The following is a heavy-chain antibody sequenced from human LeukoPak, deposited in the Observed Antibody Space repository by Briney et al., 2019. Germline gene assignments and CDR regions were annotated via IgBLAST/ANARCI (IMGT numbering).Heavy chain of an antibody. CDR1: GLTFSSHW. J-gene: IGHJ4*02. V-gene: IGHV3-23*01. CDR3: AKWPLLRYFDWQPIDY. D-gene: IGHD3-9*01. CDR2: ISGSGGST. Sequence: PGGSLRLSCAASGLTFSSHWMHWVRQAPGKGLEWVSAISGSGGSTYYTDSVKGRFTISRDNSKNTLYLQMNSLRAEDTAVYYCAKWPLLRYFDWQPIDYWGQGTLVTVSS.